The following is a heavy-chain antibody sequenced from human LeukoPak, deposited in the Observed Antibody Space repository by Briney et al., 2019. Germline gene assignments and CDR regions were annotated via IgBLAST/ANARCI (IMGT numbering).Heavy chain of an antibody. D-gene: IGHD6-13*01. J-gene: IGHJ1*01. CDR1: GGSISSGDSY. V-gene: IGHV4-30-4*01. CDR3: ARSGAAAGTIVSKKYFQH. CDR2: IYYSGGT. Sequence: SETLSLTCTVSGGSISSGDSYWSWIRQPPGKGLEWIGYIYYSGGTYYNPSLKSRVTISVDTSKNQFSLKLSSVTAADTAVYYCARSGAAAGTIVSKKYFQHWGQGTLVTVSS.